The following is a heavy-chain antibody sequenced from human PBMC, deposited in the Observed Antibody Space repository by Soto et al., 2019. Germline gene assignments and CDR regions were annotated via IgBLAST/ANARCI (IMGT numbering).Heavy chain of an antibody. CDR2: ISYDGDNQ. Sequence: QRQLVESGGGVVQPGRSLRLSCAASGFSFSHYAMHWVRQPPGKGLEWVALISYDGDNQYFTDYVRGRFTISRDNSKTTVYLEMNSLRLDDTATYYCVSTHSDSSNAFDLWGQGTLVTVSS. CDR1: GFSFSHYA. J-gene: IGHJ5*02. V-gene: IGHV3-30-3*01. D-gene: IGHD3-22*01. CDR3: VSTHSDSSNAFDL.